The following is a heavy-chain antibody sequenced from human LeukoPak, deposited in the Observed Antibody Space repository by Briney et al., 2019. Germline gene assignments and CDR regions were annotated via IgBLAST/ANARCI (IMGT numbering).Heavy chain of an antibody. J-gene: IGHJ4*02. CDR3: ARGVNGGVIQITMVRGVISPYYFDY. CDR2: IYYSGST. V-gene: IGHV4-61*05. Sequence: PSETLSLTCTVSGGSISSSTYYWGWIRQPPGKGLEWIGYIYYSGSTNYNPSLKSRVTISVDTSKNQFSLKLSSVTAADTAVYYCARGVNGGVIQITMVRGVISPYYFDYWGQGTLVTVSS. D-gene: IGHD3-10*01. CDR1: GGSISSSTYY.